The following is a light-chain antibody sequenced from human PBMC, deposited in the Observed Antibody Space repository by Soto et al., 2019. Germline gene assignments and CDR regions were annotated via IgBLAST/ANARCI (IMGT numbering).Light chain of an antibody. CDR2: NAS. V-gene: IGKV1-5*03. Sequence: DIPMTQSPSTLSASVGDRVTIACRASQTISGWLAWYQQKPGRAPKLLIYNASSLESGVPSRFSGSGSGTEFTLTVSSLQPDDFATYYCQQYNRYPFTFGPGTKVDIK. J-gene: IGKJ3*01. CDR3: QQYNRYPFT. CDR1: QTISGW.